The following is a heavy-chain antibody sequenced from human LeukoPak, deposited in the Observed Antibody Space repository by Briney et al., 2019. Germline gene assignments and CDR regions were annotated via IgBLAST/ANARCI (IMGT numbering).Heavy chain of an antibody. CDR3: ARDGGVTTTPDY. Sequence: GASVKVSCKASGYTFTSLGINWVRQAPGQGLEWMGWIGTYTGNRNFAQKFQGRVTLTTDTSTSTVFMELGGLTSDDTAVYYCARDGGVTTTPDYWGQGTLVTVSS. J-gene: IGHJ4*02. D-gene: IGHD4-17*01. CDR2: IGTYTGNR. CDR1: GYTFTSLG. V-gene: IGHV1-18*01.